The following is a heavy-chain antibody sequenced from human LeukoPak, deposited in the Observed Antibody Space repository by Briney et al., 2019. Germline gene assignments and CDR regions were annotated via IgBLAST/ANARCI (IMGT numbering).Heavy chain of an antibody. D-gene: IGHD2-21*02. V-gene: IGHV3-53*01. J-gene: IGHJ4*02. CDR1: GFTVNSHY. CDR3: ARNDLAYCGGHCYFPPFDS. Sequence: GGSLRLSCAASGFTVNSHYMSWVRQAPGKGLESVSLIYNSGGTYHADSVKGRFTISRDNSKNTLYPQMNSLRAEDAAVYYCARNDLAYCGGHCYFPPFDSWGQGTLVTVSS. CDR2: IYNSGGT.